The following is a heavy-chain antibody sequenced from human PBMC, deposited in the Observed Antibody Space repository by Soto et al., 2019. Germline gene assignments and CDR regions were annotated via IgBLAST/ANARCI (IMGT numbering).Heavy chain of an antibody. D-gene: IGHD5-12*01. V-gene: IGHV1-46*01. CDR1: GYSFITSYH. CDR3: ARDTGYDHDAFDI. Sequence: QVQLVQSGAEVKKPGAAVKVSCKASGYSFITSYHMHWVRQAPGQGLEWMGIINPTGSLTRYSQKFQGRLTMTRDTSKATDYMELSNLTSEDTAVYFCARDTGYDHDAFDIWGQGTRVTVSS. CDR2: INPTGSLT. J-gene: IGHJ3*02.